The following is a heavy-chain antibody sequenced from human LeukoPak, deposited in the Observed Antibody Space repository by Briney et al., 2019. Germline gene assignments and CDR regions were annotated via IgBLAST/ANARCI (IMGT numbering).Heavy chain of an antibody. J-gene: IGHJ3*02. V-gene: IGHV4-30-4*01. CDR2: IYYSGST. D-gene: IGHD2-15*01. CDR1: GGSISSGDYY. CDR3: ARGKYCSGGSCYSAFDI. Sequence: SETLSLTCTVSGGSISSGDYYWSWIRQPPGKGLEWIGYIYYSGSTYYNPSLKSRVTISVDTSKNQFSLKLSSVTAADTAVYYCARGKYCSGGSCYSAFDIWGQGTMVTVSS.